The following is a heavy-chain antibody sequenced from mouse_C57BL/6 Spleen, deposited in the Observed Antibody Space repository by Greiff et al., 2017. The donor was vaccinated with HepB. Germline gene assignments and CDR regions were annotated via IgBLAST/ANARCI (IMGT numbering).Heavy chain of an antibody. J-gene: IGHJ2*01. CDR2: IDPEDGDT. Sequence: VQLKESGAELVRPGASVKLSCTASGFNIKDYYMHWVKQRPEQGLEWIGRIDPEDGDTEYAPKFQGKATMTADTSSNTAYLQLSSLTSEDTAVYYCTTYYYGSSPSDYWGQGTTLTVAS. D-gene: IGHD1-1*01. V-gene: IGHV14-1*01. CDR3: TTYYYGSSPSDY. CDR1: GFNIKDYY.